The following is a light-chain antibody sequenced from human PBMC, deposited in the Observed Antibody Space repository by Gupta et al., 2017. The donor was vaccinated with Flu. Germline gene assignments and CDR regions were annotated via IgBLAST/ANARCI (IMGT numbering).Light chain of an antibody. CDR2: RNN. J-gene: IGLJ2*01. Sequence: SVLTQPPSASGTPGQRVTISCSGSSSNIGSNYVYWYQQLPGTAPKLLIYRNNQRHSGVPDRFSGSKSGTSASLAISGLRSEDEADYYCAAWDDSLSGLVFGGGTKLTVL. V-gene: IGLV1-47*01. CDR1: SSNIGSNY. CDR3: AAWDDSLSGLV.